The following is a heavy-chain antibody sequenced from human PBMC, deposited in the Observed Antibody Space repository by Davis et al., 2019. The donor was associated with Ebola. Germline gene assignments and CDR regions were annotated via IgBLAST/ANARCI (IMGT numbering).Heavy chain of an antibody. J-gene: IGHJ4*02. CDR2: IYHSGST. Sequence: SETLSLTCTVSGGSISSGGYYWSWIRQPPGKGLEWIGYIYHSGSTYYNPSLKSRVTISVDRSKNQFSLKLSSVTAADTAVYYCARVRPWYPPFDYWGQGTLVTVSS. CDR1: GGSISSGGYY. V-gene: IGHV4-30-2*01. CDR3: ARVRPWYPPFDY. D-gene: IGHD6-13*01.